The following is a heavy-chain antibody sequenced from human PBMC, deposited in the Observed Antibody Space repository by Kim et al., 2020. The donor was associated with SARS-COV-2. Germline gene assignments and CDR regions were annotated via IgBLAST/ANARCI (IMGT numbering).Heavy chain of an antibody. V-gene: IGHV3-49*03. J-gene: IGHJ2*01. CDR1: GFPFGNYA. CDR2: LTSKASGGTT. D-gene: IGHD2-2*01. Sequence: GGSLRLSCSTSGFPFGNYAVSWFRQAPGKGLEWVGFLTSKASGGTTQYAASVKGRFTISRDDSKGIAYLQMNSLKIEDTAVYYCTSSLNYCSTTTCQPYCKFWGRETRVSVSS. CDR3: TSSLNYCSTTTCQPYCKF.